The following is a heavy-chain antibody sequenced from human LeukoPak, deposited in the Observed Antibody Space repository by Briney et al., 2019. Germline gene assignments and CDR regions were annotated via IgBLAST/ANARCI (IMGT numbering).Heavy chain of an antibody. D-gene: IGHD2-21*01. V-gene: IGHV3-23*01. CDR2: ISDSGGST. CDR3: ARDDSRGFAY. J-gene: IGHJ4*02. CDR1: GFTFRTYA. Sequence: AGGSLRLSCAASGFTFRTYAMSWVRQAPGKGLEWVSGISDSGGSTYYADSVKGRFTISRDNAKNTLYLQINSLRAEDTAVYDCARDDSRGFAYWGQGTLVTVSS.